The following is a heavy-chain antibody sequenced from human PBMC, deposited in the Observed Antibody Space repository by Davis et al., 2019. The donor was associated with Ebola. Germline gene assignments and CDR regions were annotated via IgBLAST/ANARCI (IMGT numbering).Heavy chain of an antibody. V-gene: IGHV3-69-1*01. J-gene: IGHJ6*02. CDR1: GFIFRNYV. CDR3: ARDLWPGSGSYYYYYGMDV. D-gene: IGHD1-26*01. Sequence: GESLKISCETSGFIFRNYVMSWVRQAPGKGLEWVSTFGTGGDTYYADSVKGRFTISRDNAKNSLYLQMNSLRAEDTAVYYCARDLWPGSGSYYYYYGMDVWGQGTTVTVSS. CDR2: FGTGGDT.